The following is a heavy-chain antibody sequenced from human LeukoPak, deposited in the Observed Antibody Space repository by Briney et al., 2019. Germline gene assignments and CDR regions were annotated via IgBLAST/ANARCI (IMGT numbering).Heavy chain of an antibody. CDR3: ARGDYCSGGSCYLNY. V-gene: IGHV4-34*01. J-gene: IGHJ4*02. CDR1: GWSFSGYY. D-gene: IGHD2-15*01. Sequence: SETLSLTCAVYGWSFSGYYWSWIRQPPGKGLEWIGEINHSGSTTYNPSLKTRVSISADTSKNQFSLKVTSVTAANTAVYYCARGDYCSGGSCYLNYWGQGTLVTVSS. CDR2: INHSGST.